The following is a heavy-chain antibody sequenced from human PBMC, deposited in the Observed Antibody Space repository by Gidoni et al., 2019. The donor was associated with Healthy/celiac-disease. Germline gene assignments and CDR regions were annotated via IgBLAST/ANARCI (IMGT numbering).Heavy chain of an antibody. CDR3: ARGDTTDAFDI. CDR1: GFPFRSYA. V-gene: IGHV3-30-3*01. Sequence: QVQLVESGGGVVQPGRSLSIPCAASGFPFRSYAMQWVRQAPGKGLEWVAVISNDGSNKYYADSVKGRFTISRDNSKNTLYLQMNSLRAEDTAVYYCARGDTTDAFDIWGQGTMVTVSS. J-gene: IGHJ3*02. CDR2: ISNDGSNK. D-gene: IGHD1-1*01.